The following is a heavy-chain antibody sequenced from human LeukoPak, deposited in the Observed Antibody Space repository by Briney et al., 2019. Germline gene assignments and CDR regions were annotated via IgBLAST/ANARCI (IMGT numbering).Heavy chain of an antibody. CDR3: ALDSGDF. Sequence: GGSLRLSCAASDFTVSRNYMTWVRQAPGKGLEWVSEIYSDGSTYYAASVKGRFSISRDNSKNTVYLQMNSLRAEDTAVFYCALDSGDFWGQGTLVTVSS. D-gene: IGHD1-14*01. CDR2: IYSDGST. V-gene: IGHV3-66*02. CDR1: DFTVSRNY. J-gene: IGHJ4*02.